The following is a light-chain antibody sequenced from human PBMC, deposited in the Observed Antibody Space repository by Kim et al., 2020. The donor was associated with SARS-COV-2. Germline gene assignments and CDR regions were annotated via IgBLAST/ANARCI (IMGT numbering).Light chain of an antibody. CDR2: QDT. V-gene: IGLV3-1*01. CDR1: KLGDKS. J-gene: IGLJ2*01. CDR3: QAWDSGTAVV. Sequence: VSPGQTASITCSGDKLGDKSVFGHQQKPGQSPVLVIYQDTKRPSGIPERFSASNSGNTATLTISGTQATDEADYYCQAWDSGTAVVFGGGTQLTVL.